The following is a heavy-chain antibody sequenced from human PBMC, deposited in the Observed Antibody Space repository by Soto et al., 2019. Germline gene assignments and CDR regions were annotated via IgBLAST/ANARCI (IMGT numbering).Heavy chain of an antibody. CDR3: ARGRYDYVWGSFDY. V-gene: IGHV1-69*13. D-gene: IGHD3-16*01. J-gene: IGHJ4*02. Sequence: SVKVSCKASGGTFSSYAISWVRQAPGQGLEWMGGIIPIFGTANYAQKFQGRVTITADESTSTAYMELSSLRSEDTAVYYCARGRYDYVWGSFDYWGQGTLVTVSS. CDR1: GGTFSSYA. CDR2: IIPIFGTA.